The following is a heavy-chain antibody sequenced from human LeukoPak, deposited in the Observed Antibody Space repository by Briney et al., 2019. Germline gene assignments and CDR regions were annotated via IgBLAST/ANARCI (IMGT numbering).Heavy chain of an antibody. CDR2: IYYSGST. CDR1: GGSISSYY. J-gene: IGHJ3*02. CDR3: ARAERQTAMVTRAAFNI. D-gene: IGHD5-18*01. V-gene: IGHV4-59*01. Sequence: PSETLSLTCTVSGGSISSYYWSWIRQPPGKGLEWLGYIYYSGSTNYNPSLKSRVTISVDTSKNQFSLKLSSVTAADTAVYYCARAERQTAMVTRAAFNIWGQGTMVTVSS.